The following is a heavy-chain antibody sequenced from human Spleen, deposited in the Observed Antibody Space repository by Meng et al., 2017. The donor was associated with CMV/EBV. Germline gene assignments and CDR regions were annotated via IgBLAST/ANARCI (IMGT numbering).Heavy chain of an antibody. V-gene: IGHV3-21*04. J-gene: IGHJ5*02. CDR1: GFTFSSYS. CDR2: ISSSSSYI. D-gene: IGHD4-23*01. CDR3: ARGSHYGGTHNWFDP. Sequence: GGSLRLSCAASGFTFSSYSMNWVRQAPGKGLEWVSSISSSSSYIYYADSVKGRFTISRDNAKNSLYLQMNSLRAEDTAVYYCARGSHYGGTHNWFDPWGHGTLVTVSS.